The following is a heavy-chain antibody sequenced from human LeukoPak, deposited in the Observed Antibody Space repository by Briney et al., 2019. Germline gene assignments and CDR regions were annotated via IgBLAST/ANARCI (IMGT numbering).Heavy chain of an antibody. CDR1: GGSVSSTTYY. CDR2: INYSGST. Sequence: PSETLSLTCTVSGGSVSSTTYYWSWIRQPPGKGLEWIASINYSGSTYYNPSLKSRVTISVDTSENQFSLKLSSVTAADTAVYYCARYVVYGSGKYYFDYWGQRTLVTVSS. CDR3: ARYVVYGSGKYYFDY. V-gene: IGHV4-39*01. J-gene: IGHJ4*02. D-gene: IGHD3-10*01.